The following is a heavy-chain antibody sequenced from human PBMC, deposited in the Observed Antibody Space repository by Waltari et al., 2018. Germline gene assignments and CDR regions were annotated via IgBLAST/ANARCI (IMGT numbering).Heavy chain of an antibody. V-gene: IGHV1-2*02. Sequence: QVQLVQSGAEVKKPGASVKVSCKASGYTFTGYYLHWVRQAPGQGLEWMGWINPNSGGTNYAQKFQGRVTMTRDTSISTAYMELSRLRSDDTAVYYCARGGIAAHYYYYYYMDVWGKGTTVTISS. D-gene: IGHD6-6*01. CDR3: ARGGIAAHYYYYYYMDV. CDR1: GYTFTGYY. CDR2: INPNSGGT. J-gene: IGHJ6*03.